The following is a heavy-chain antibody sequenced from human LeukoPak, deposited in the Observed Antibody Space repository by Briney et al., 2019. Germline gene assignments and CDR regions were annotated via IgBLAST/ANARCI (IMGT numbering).Heavy chain of an antibody. V-gene: IGHV5-51*01. D-gene: IGHD6-19*01. Sequence: GESLKISCKGSGYSFTSDWIGWVRQMPGKGLEWMGIIYPGDSDTRYSPSFQGQVTISADKSISTAYLQWSSLKASDTAKYYCARFSGSGWSIYYFDYWGQGTLVTVSS. CDR2: IYPGDSDT. CDR3: ARFSGSGWSIYYFDY. CDR1: GYSFTSDW. J-gene: IGHJ4*02.